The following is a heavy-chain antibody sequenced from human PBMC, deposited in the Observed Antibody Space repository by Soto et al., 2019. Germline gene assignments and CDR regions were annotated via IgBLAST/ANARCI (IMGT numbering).Heavy chain of an antibody. CDR3: VQQIRHGWSLFVY. V-gene: IGHV3-23*01. Sequence: EVQLLESGGGLVHPGGSLRLSCAASGFTFSSSAMTWARQAPGKGLEWVSAISESGGTIFYADSVKGCFTVSRDNSRNTLYLQMNSLRADDTAVYYCVQQIRHGWSLFVYCGQGTLVTVSS. J-gene: IGHJ4*02. D-gene: IGHD3-3*01. CDR1: GFTFSSSA. CDR2: ISESGGTI.